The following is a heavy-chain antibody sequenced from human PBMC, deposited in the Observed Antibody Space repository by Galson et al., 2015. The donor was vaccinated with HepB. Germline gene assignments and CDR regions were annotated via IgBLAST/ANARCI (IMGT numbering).Heavy chain of an antibody. CDR1: GFTFSSYA. CDR3: ARVGRGWLRDY. J-gene: IGHJ4*02. D-gene: IGHD6-19*01. Sequence: SLRLSCAASGFTFSSYAMHWVRQAPGKGLEWVAVISYDGSNKYYADSVKGRFTISRDNSKNTLYLQMNSLRAEDTAVYYCARVGRGWLRDYWGQGTLVTVSS. CDR2: ISYDGSNK. V-gene: IGHV3-30*04.